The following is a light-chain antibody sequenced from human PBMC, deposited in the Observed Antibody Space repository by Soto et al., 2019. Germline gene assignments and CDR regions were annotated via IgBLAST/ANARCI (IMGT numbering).Light chain of an antibody. J-gene: IGLJ3*02. CDR1: SSDVGGSGL. Sequence: QSALTQPASVSGSPAQSITISCTGSSSDVGGSGLVSWYQFHPGKAPKLLIFEGFKRPSGVSNRFSGSKSGSTASLTISGLQTEDEADYYCQSYDSSLSGWVFGGGTKVTVL. CDR3: QSYDSSLSGWV. V-gene: IGLV2-14*02. CDR2: EGF.